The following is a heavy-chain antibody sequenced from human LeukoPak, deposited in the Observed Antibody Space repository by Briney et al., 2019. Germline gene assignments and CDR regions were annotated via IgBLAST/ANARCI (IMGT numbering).Heavy chain of an antibody. V-gene: IGHV3-7*02. CDR1: GFTFSTYW. CDR2: IKQDGSEK. CDR3: AYRNSLNY. Sequence: PGGSLRLSCAASGFTFSTYWMSWARQAPGKGLEWVANIKQDGSEKYYVDSVKGRFTISRDNAKNSLYLQMDSLRTEDTAVYYCAYRNSLNYWGQGTLVTVSS. D-gene: IGHD1-26*01. J-gene: IGHJ4*02.